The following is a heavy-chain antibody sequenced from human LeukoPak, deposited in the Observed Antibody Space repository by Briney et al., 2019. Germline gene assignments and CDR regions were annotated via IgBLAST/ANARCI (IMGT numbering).Heavy chain of an antibody. CDR1: GGSISSYC. CDR3: ARAPYYYDSSGYSRFPYYYYMDV. V-gene: IGHV4-4*07. CDR2: IYTSGST. J-gene: IGHJ6*03. Sequence: PSETLSLTCTVSGGSISSYCWSWIRQPAGKGLEWIGRIYTSGSTNYNPSLKSRVTMSVDTSKNQFSLKLSSVTAADTAVYYCARAPYYYDSSGYSRFPYYYYMDVWGKGTTVTVSS. D-gene: IGHD3-22*01.